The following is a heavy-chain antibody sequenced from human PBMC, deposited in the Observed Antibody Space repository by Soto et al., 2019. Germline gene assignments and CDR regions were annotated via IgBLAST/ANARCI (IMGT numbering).Heavy chain of an antibody. V-gene: IGHV1-18*01. Sequence: ASVKVSCKASGYTFTSYGISWVRQAPGQGLEWMGRISAYNGNTNYAQKLQGRVTMTTDTSTSTAYMELRSLRSDDTAVYYCARLRRVVVAANTNWFDPWGQGTLVTVSS. CDR3: ARLRRVVVAANTNWFDP. CDR1: GYTFTSYG. CDR2: ISAYNGNT. J-gene: IGHJ5*02. D-gene: IGHD2-15*01.